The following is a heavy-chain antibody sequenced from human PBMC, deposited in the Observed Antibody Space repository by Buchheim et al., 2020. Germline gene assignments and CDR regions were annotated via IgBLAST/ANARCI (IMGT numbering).Heavy chain of an antibody. CDR3: ARQGIVVAHFDY. CDR2: IYYSGST. CDR1: GGSISSSSYY. J-gene: IGHJ4*02. V-gene: IGHV4-39*01. Sequence: QLQLQESGPGLVKPSETLSLTCTVSGGSISSSSYYWGWIRQPPGKGQEWIGSIYYSGSTYYNPSLKSRVTISVDTSKNQFSLKLSSVTAADTAVYYCARQGIVVAHFDYWGQGTL. D-gene: IGHD3-22*01.